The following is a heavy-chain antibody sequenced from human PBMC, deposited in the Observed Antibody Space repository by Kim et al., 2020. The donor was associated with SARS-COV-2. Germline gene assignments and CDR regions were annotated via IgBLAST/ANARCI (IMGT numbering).Heavy chain of an antibody. CDR2: ISYDGSNK. CDR1: GFTFSSYA. D-gene: IGHD6-13*01. V-gene: IGHV3-30*04. Sequence: GGSLRLSCAASGFTFSSYAMHWVRQAPGKGLEWVAVISYDGSNKYYADSVKGRFTISRDNSKNTLYLQMNSLRAEDTAVYYCARDLVSYSSSWYHWGQGTLVTVSS. J-gene: IGHJ4*02. CDR3: ARDLVSYSSSWYH.